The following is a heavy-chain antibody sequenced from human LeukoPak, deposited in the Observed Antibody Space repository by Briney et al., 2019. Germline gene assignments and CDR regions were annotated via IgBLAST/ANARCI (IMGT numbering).Heavy chain of an antibody. D-gene: IGHD3-9*01. CDR2: ISYDGSNK. J-gene: IGHJ2*01. CDR1: GFTFSSYA. Sequence: PGGSLRLSCAASGFTFSSYAMHWVRQAPGKGLEWVAVISYDGSNKYYADSVKGRFTISRDNSKNTLSLQMNSLRAEDTAVYYYARDGPPLLVTYPNWYFDLWGRGTLVTVSS. V-gene: IGHV3-30-3*01. CDR3: ARDGPPLLVTYPNWYFDL.